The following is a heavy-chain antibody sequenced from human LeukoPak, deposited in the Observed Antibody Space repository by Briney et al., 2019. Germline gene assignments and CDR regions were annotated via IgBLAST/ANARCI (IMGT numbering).Heavy chain of an antibody. V-gene: IGHV3-30*03. D-gene: IGHD6-13*01. J-gene: IGHJ4*02. CDR3: ATNPAAGKISDY. Sequence: SVKGRFTISRDNSKDTLDLQMNSLRSEDTAVYYCATNPAAGKISDYWGQGTLVTVSS.